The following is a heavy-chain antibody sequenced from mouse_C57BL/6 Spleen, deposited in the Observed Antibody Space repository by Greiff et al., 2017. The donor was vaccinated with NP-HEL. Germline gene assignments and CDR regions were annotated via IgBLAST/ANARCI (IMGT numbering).Heavy chain of an antibody. CDR2: IDPSDSEP. J-gene: IGHJ2*01. V-gene: IGHV1-52*01. Sequence: QVQLQQPGAELVRPGSSVKLSCKASGYTFTSYWMHWVKQRPIQGLEWIGNIDPSDSEPHYNQKFKDKATLTVDKSSSTAYMQLSSLTSEDSAVYYCAREGWSSLDYWGQGTTLTVSS. CDR1: GYTFTSYW. D-gene: IGHD3-3*01. CDR3: AREGWSSLDY.